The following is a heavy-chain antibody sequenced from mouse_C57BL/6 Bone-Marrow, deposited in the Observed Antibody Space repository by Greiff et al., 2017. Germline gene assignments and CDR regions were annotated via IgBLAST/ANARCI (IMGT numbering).Heavy chain of an antibody. CDR3: ARDKYGGYWYFDD. CDR2: IRNKANGYTK. V-gene: IGHV7-3*01. J-gene: IGHJ1*03. D-gene: IGHD1-2*01. CDR1: GFTFTDYY. Sequence: DVMLVESGGGLVQPGGSLSLSCAASGFTFTDYYMSWVRQPPGKGLEWVGVIRNKANGYTKEYNVSVKGRFTISRDNSQNILYLQMNAMRAEDRATYYCARDKYGGYWYFDDWGTGTTVTVSS.